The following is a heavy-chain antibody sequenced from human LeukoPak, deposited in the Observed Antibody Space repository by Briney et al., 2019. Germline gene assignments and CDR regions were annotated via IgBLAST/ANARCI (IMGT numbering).Heavy chain of an antibody. D-gene: IGHD7-27*01. V-gene: IGHV4-61*01. CDR1: GDSISSTNYY. CDR2: VYYTGST. Sequence: PSETLSLTCTVSGDSISSTNYYWSWIRQPPGKGLEWIGYVYYTGSTEYNPSLRSRVTISLEMSKHQFSLDLTSVTAADTAVYYCASNTGTVFDYWGQGALVTVSS. J-gene: IGHJ4*02. CDR3: ASNTGTVFDY.